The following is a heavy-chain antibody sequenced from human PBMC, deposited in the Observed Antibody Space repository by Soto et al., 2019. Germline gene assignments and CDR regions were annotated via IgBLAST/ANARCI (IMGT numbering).Heavy chain of an antibody. D-gene: IGHD3-16*02. V-gene: IGHV3-49*04. CDR1: GFTFGDYA. CDR3: TTPAPVAAGYDYVWGRYRPGRRFSYGMGV. CDR2: IRSKAYGGTT. J-gene: IGHJ6*02. Sequence: GGSLRLSCTASGFTFGDYAMSWVRQAPGKGLEWVGVIRSKAYGGTTEYAASVKGRFTISRDDSKSIAYLQMNSLKTEDTAVYYCTTPAPVAAGYDYVWGRYRPGRRFSYGMGVWGQGTPVTVSS.